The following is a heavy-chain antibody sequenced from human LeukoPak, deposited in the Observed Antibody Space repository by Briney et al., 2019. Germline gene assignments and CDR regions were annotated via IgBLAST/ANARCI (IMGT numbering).Heavy chain of an antibody. Sequence: GGSLRLSCAASGFTVSSNYMSWVRQAPGKGLEWVSGIAWNSGITGYADSVKGRFTISRDNAKNSLSLQMNSLRAEDTAFYYCVKDIGGDVIPRRFDYWGQGTLVTVSS. CDR2: IAWNSGIT. J-gene: IGHJ4*02. V-gene: IGHV3-9*01. CDR1: GFTVSSNY. D-gene: IGHD3-10*01. CDR3: VKDIGGDVIPRRFDY.